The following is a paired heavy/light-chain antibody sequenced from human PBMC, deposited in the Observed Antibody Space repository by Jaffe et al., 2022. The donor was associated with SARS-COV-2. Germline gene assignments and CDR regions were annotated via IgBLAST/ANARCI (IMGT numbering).Heavy chain of an antibody. CDR1: GYTFTSYA. D-gene: IGHD1-1*01. J-gene: IGHJ4*02. CDR2: INTHTGNP. CDR3: ARETSAATLFDY. Sequence: QVQLVQSGSELKKPGASVKISCKTSGYTFTSYAVNWVRQAPGQGLECMGWINTHTGNPTYAQAFIGRFVFSVDTSVTTAYLHISSLEADDTAVYYCARETSAATLFDYWGQGTLVTVSA. V-gene: IGHV7-4-1*02.
Light chain of an antibody. V-gene: IGLV3-21*02. CDR1: NIGSKS. CDR2: DDS. J-gene: IGLJ2*01. CDR3: QVWDGSNEHWI. Sequence: SYVLTQPPSVSLAPGQTATITCGGNNIGSKSVHWYQQQPGQAPVLVVFDDSDRPSGIPERFSGSNSGNTATLTIGTVEAGDEADYYCQVWDGSNEHWIFGAGTRLTVL.